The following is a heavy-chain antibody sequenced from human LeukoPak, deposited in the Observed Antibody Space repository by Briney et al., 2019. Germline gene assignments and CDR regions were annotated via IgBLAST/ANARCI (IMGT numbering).Heavy chain of an antibody. V-gene: IGHV3-30*02. CDR3: ANFGAWYDSSGYYFDY. CDR2: IRYDGSNK. CDR1: GFTFSSYG. J-gene: IGHJ4*02. Sequence: GGSLRLSCAASGFTFSSYGMHWVRQAPGKGLEWVAFIRYDGSNKYYADSVKGRFTISRDNSKNTLHLQMNSLRAEDTAVYYCANFGAWYDSSGYYFDYWGQGTLVTVSS. D-gene: IGHD3-22*01.